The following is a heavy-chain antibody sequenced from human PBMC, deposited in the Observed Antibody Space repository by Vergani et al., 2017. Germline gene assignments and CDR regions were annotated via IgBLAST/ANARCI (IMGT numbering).Heavy chain of an antibody. V-gene: IGHV4-59*01. CDR3: ARGRYSSRSPGGWFDP. CDR2: IYYSGST. J-gene: IGHJ5*02. CDR1: GGSISSYY. Sequence: QVQLQESGPGLVKPSETLSLTCTVSGGSISSYYWSWIRQPPGKGLEWIGYIYYSGSTNYNPSLKSRVTISVDTSKNQFSLKLSSVTAADTAVYYCARGRYSSRSPGGWFDPWGQGTLVTVSS. D-gene: IGHD6-13*01.